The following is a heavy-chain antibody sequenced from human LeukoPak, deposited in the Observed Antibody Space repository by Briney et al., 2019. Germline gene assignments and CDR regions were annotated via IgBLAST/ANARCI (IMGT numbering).Heavy chain of an antibody. D-gene: IGHD2-2*01. Sequence: ASVKVSCKASGYTFTSYGISWVRQAPGQGLEWMGWISAYNGNTNYAQKLQGRVTMTTDTSTSTAYMGLRSLRSDDTAVYYCARGPTYCSSTSCYAEGDFDYWGQGTLVTVSS. CDR3: ARGPTYCSSTSCYAEGDFDY. CDR2: ISAYNGNT. CDR1: GYTFTSYG. V-gene: IGHV1-18*01. J-gene: IGHJ4*02.